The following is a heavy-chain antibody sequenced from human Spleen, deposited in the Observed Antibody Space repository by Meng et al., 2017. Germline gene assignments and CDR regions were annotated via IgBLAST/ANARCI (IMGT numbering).Heavy chain of an antibody. CDR2: IYHSGST. Sequence: SETLSLTCTVSGYSISSGYYWGWIRQPPGKGLEWIGSIYHSGSTYYNPSLKSRVAMSVDTSKNQFSLKLTSVTAADTAIYYCARVDPYCTSTSCYNFDYWGQGTLVTVSS. D-gene: IGHD2-2*02. CDR3: ARVDPYCTSTSCYNFDY. J-gene: IGHJ4*02. V-gene: IGHV4-38-2*02. CDR1: GYSISSGYY.